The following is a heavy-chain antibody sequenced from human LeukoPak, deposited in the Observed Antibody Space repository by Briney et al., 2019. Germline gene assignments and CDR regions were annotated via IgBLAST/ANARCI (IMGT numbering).Heavy chain of an antibody. CDR3: ANGYYYGSGSYYKEAFDI. D-gene: IGHD3-10*01. CDR2: ISYDGSNK. J-gene: IGHJ3*02. CDR1: GFTFSNYG. V-gene: IGHV3-30*18. Sequence: PGGSLRLSCAASGFTFSNYGMHWVRRAPAKGLEGVVVISYDGSNKYYADSVKGRFTVSRDNSKNTLYLQMNSLRAEDTAVYYCANGYYYGSGSYYKEAFDIWGQGTMVTVSS.